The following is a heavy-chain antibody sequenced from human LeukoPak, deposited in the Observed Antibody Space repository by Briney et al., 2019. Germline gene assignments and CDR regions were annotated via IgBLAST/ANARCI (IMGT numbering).Heavy chain of an antibody. CDR1: GGSFSGYY. CDR3: ARVRGFSGGTGAHSY. J-gene: IGHJ4*02. V-gene: IGHV4-34*01. CDR2: INHSGST. D-gene: IGHD6-19*01. Sequence: SETLSLTCAVYGGSFSGYYWSWIRQPPGKGLEWIGEINHSGSTNYNPSLKSRVTISVDTSKNQFSLKLSSVTAADTAVYYCARVRGFSGGTGAHSYGGRGTLVTVSS.